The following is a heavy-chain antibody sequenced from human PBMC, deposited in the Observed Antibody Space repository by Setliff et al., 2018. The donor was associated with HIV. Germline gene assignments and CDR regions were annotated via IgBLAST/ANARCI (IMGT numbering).Heavy chain of an antibody. CDR3: LHVLTRDYVWGGSRSGPPSFDP. D-gene: IGHD3-16*02. CDR1: GLSLYTRGVG. V-gene: IGHV2-5*02. J-gene: IGHJ5*02. Sequence: SGPTLVNPTQTLTVTCTFSGLSLYTRGVGVGWIRQPPGKALEWLAVIYWDDYNHYSPSLKNRHTVTKDNSKNQVVLTMTNMDPVDTATYCCLHVLTRDYVWGGSRSGPPSFDPWGHGTLVTVS. CDR2: IYWDDYN.